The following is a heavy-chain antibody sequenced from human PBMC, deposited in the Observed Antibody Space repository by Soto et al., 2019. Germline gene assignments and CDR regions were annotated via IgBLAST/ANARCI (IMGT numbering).Heavy chain of an antibody. V-gene: IGHV4-34*01. D-gene: IGHD3-10*01. J-gene: IGHJ4*02. CDR3: ARAANPDYYCSGSYVDRFDY. CDR2: INHRGST. Sequence: SETLSLTCAVYGGSFSGYYWSWIRQPPGKGLEWIGEINHRGSTNYNPSLKSRVTISVDTSKNQFSLKLSSVTAADTAVYYCARAANPDYYCSGSYVDRFDYWGQGTLVTVSS. CDR1: GGSFSGYY.